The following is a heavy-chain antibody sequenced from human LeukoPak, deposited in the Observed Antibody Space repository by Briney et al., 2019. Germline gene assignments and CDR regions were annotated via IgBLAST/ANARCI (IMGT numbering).Heavy chain of an antibody. CDR1: GFTFDDYA. CDR2: ISWNSGSI. D-gene: IGHD2-2*01. Sequence: HSGRSLRLSCAASGFTFDDYAMHWVRQAPGKGLEWVSGISWNSGSIDYADSVKGRFTISRDNAKNSLYLQMNSLRAEDTALYYCAKGRDKYQLPSKNWFDPWGQGTLVTVSS. J-gene: IGHJ5*02. CDR3: AKGRDKYQLPSKNWFDP. V-gene: IGHV3-9*01.